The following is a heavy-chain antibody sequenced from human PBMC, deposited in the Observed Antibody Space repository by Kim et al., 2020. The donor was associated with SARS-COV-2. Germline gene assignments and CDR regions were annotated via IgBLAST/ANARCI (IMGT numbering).Heavy chain of an antibody. V-gene: IGHV3-43*02. Sequence: GGSLRLSCAASGFTFGDYAMSWVRLVPGKGLEWVSLITGDGGNTYFTDSVKGRFSISRDNSKNAMYLQMNSLRTDDSALYYCAKDRQKKVYGYYYYGVDVWGQGTTVTVSS. CDR2: ITGDGGNT. CDR3: AKDRQKKVYGYYYYGVDV. J-gene: IGHJ6*02. CDR1: GFTFGDYA. D-gene: IGHD3-10*01.